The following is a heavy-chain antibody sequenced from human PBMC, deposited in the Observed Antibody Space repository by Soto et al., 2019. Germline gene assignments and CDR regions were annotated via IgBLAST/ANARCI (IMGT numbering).Heavy chain of an antibody. V-gene: IGHV3-74*01. CDR2: INSDGSSS. D-gene: IGHD6-13*01. J-gene: IGHJ3*02. CDR1: GFTFSSYW. Sequence: GGSLRLSCAASGFTFSSYWMHWVRQAPGKGLVWVSRINSDGSSSSYADSVKGRFTISRDNAKNTLYLQMNSRRAEDTAVYYWARVDGSSWTDDAGDIWGQGTMVTVSS. CDR3: ARVDGSSWTDDAGDI.